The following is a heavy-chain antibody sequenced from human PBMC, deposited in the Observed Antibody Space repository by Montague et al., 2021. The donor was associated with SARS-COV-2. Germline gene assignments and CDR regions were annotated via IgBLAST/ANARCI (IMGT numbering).Heavy chain of an antibody. CDR2: ISNGGRT. D-gene: IGHD3-3*01. Sequence: SETLSLTCSVSGGSFDSDNFFWGWIRQPPGKRLEWIGVISNGGRTFYNPSLKSRVTISVHTSRNQLSLNVKSVTAADTAVYYCARHLRYDVVTYYTDFWGQGIMVTVSS. CDR1: GGSFDSDNFF. J-gene: IGHJ4*02. CDR3: ARHLRYDVVTYYTDF. V-gene: IGHV4-39*01.